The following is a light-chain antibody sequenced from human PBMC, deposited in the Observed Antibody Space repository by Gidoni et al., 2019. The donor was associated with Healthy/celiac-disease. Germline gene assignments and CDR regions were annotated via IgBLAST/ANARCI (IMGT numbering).Light chain of an antibody. V-gene: IGKV3-11*01. CDR2: DAS. Sequence: EIVLTQSPATLSLSPWERATLSCRASQSVSSYLAWYQQKPGQAPRLLIYDASSGSGTDFPLTISSLEPEDFAVYYCQQRSNWPRGTFGQGTKLEIK. J-gene: IGKJ2*01. CDR3: QQRSNWPRGT. CDR1: QSVSSY.